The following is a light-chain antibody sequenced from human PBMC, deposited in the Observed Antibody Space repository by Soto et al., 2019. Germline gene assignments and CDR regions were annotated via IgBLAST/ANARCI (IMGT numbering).Light chain of an antibody. Sequence: EIVLTQSPGTLSLSPGERGTLSCRASQNVSNRYLAWYQQKPGQAPRLLISGASSRATGIPDRFSGSGSGTDFTLTISRLEPEDVAVYYCQQYGNSPGTFGQGTKVEIK. CDR1: QNVSNRY. CDR3: QQYGNSPGT. J-gene: IGKJ1*01. CDR2: GAS. V-gene: IGKV3-20*01.